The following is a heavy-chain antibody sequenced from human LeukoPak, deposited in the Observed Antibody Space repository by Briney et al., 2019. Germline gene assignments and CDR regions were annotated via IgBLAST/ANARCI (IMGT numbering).Heavy chain of an antibody. Sequence: GGSLRLSCAASGFTFSMYAMSWVRQAPGKGLEWVSVISVDGGGTYYADSVKGRFTISRDNSKSTLYLQMNSLRAEDTAVYYCAKRESGQGYGMDVWGQGTTVTVSS. D-gene: IGHD5-24*01. J-gene: IGHJ6*02. V-gene: IGHV3-23*01. CDR3: AKRESGQGYGMDV. CDR1: GFTFSMYA. CDR2: ISVDGGGT.